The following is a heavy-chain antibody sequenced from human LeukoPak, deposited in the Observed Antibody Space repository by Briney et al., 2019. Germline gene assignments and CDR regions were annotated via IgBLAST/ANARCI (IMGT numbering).Heavy chain of an antibody. CDR1: GFTFSSYW. CDR3: ARGTDYYGSGSYYHPLYYYGMDV. Sequence: GGSLRLSCAASGFTFSSYWMSWVRQAPGKGLEWVANIKQDGSEKYYVDSVKGRFTISRDNAKNSLYLQMNSLRAEDTAVYYCARGTDYYGSGSYYHPLYYYGMDVWGQGTTVTVSS. J-gene: IGHJ6*02. V-gene: IGHV3-7*01. D-gene: IGHD3-10*01. CDR2: IKQDGSEK.